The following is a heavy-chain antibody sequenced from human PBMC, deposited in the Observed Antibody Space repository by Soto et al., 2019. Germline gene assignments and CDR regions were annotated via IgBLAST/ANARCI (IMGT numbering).Heavy chain of an antibody. Sequence: QVQLLESGGGVVQPGRSLRLFCEASGFTFSNYGMHWVRQAPGKGLEWVAVIWNDGSSRYYADSVKGRLTVSRDKSKNTVFLQMNNVRDEDTAVYFCARPDLVAAIVAALDCWGQGTLVTVSS. CDR3: ARPDLVAAIVAALDC. CDR1: GFTFSNYG. CDR2: IWNDGSSR. J-gene: IGHJ4*02. V-gene: IGHV3-33*01. D-gene: IGHD5-12*01.